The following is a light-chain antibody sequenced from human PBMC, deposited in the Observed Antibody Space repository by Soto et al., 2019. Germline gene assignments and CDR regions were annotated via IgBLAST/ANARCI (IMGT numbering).Light chain of an antibody. CDR2: DVS. CDR3: SSYTTSNTRQIV. CDR1: RSDVGGYNY. V-gene: IGLV2-14*03. J-gene: IGLJ1*01. Sequence: QSALTQPASVSVSPGQSITISCTRTRSDVGGYNYVSWYQHHPGKAPKLIIYDVSNRPSGVSIRFSGSKSDNTASLTISGLQPEDEADYHCSSYTTSNTRQIVFGTGTKVTVL.